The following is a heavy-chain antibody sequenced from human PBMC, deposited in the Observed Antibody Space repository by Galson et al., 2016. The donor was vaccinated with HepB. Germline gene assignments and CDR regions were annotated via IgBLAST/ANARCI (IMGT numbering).Heavy chain of an antibody. CDR3: VQGSTAPAV. CDR2: ISRSGDST. D-gene: IGHD2-2*01. CDR1: GFTFRNYG. J-gene: IGHJ6*04. Sequence: SLRLSCAASGFTFRNYGMTWVHQAPGKGLEVVSSISRSGDSTDYADSVKGRFTISRDNSKNTLSLQMNSLTADDTAIYYCVQGSTAPAVWGKGTPVTVST. V-gene: IGHV3-23*01.